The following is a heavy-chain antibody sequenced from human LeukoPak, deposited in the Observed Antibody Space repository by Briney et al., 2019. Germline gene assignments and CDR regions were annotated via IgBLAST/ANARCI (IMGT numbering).Heavy chain of an antibody. J-gene: IGHJ4*02. CDR1: GGSISSSSYY. Sequence: SETLSLTCTVSGGSISSSSYYWGWIRQPPGKGLEWIGSIYYSGSTYYNLSLKSRVTISVDTSKNQFSLKLSSVTAADTAVYYCARWGGNFLIDYWGQGTLVTVSS. CDR2: IYYSGST. V-gene: IGHV4-39*07. D-gene: IGHD4-23*01. CDR3: ARWGGNFLIDY.